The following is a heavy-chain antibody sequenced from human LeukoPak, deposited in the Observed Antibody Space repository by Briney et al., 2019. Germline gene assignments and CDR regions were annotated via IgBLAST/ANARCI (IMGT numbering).Heavy chain of an antibody. V-gene: IGHV3-48*03. Sequence: GGSLRLSCAASGFTFSSFEMNWVRQAPGKGLEGVSCITGSGSATYYADSVRGRFTISRDNAENSLYLQMNSLRAEDTAVYYCARGKDYYDSTIAYWGQGTLVTVSS. CDR2: ITGSGSAT. J-gene: IGHJ4*02. D-gene: IGHD3-22*01. CDR3: ARGKDYYDSTIAY. CDR1: GFTFSSFE.